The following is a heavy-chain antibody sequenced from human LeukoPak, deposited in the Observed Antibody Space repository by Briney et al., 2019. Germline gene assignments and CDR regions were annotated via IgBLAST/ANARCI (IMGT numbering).Heavy chain of an antibody. Sequence: SVKVSCKASGVIFSINWVRQAHGQGLEWMGGIIPIFGTANSAQKFQGRVTITTGESTSTAYMELTSLRSEDTAVYYCARAGNSGSYSGRAFDIWGQGTMVTVSS. V-gene: IGHV1-69*05. J-gene: IGHJ3*02. CDR3: ARAGNSGSYSGRAFDI. D-gene: IGHD1-26*01. CDR1: GVIFS. CDR2: IIPIFGTA.